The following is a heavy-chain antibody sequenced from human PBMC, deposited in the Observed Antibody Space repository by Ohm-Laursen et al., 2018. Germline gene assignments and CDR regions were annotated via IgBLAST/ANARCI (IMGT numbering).Heavy chain of an antibody. Sequence: SLRLSCAASGFTFDDYAMHWVRQAPGEGLEWVSGISWNSGSIGYADSVKGRFTISRDNSKNTLYLQMNSLRAEDTAVYYCAKDPSQIVATHFDYWGQGTLVTVSS. CDR3: AKDPSQIVATHFDY. J-gene: IGHJ4*02. CDR2: ISWNSGSI. V-gene: IGHV3-9*01. CDR1: GFTFDDYA. D-gene: IGHD5-12*01.